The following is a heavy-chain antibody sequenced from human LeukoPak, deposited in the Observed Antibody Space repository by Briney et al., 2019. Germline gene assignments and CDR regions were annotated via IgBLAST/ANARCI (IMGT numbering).Heavy chain of an antibody. CDR3: ARVYTSSWHRGSLNFDY. CDR1: GGSIISYG. D-gene: IGHD6-13*01. V-gene: IGHV4-59*01. CDR2: IFYSGST. J-gene: IGHJ4*02. Sequence: PSETLSLTCTVSGGSIISYGWSWIRQPPGKGLEWIGYIFYSGSTNYNPSLKSRGTISVDTSKNQFSLRLSTVTAADTAVYYCARVYTSSWHRGSLNFDYWGQGTLVTVSS.